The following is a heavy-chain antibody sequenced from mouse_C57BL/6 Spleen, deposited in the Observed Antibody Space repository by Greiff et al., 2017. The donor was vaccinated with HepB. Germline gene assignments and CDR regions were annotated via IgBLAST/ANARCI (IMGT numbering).Heavy chain of an antibody. CDR1: GFTFSDYG. Sequence: EVMLVESGGGLVKPGGSLKLSCAASGFTFSDYGMHWVRQAPEKGLEWVAYISSGSSTIYYADTVKGRFTISRDTAKNTLFLQMTSLRSEDTAMYYCARRAAQASYAMDYWGQGTSVTVSS. J-gene: IGHJ4*01. CDR3: ARRAAQASYAMDY. D-gene: IGHD3-2*02. CDR2: ISSGSSTI. V-gene: IGHV5-17*01.